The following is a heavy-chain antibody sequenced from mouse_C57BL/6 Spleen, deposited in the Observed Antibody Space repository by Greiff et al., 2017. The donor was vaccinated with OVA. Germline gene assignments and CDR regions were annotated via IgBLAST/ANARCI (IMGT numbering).Heavy chain of an antibody. CDR3: AIYYDYVAMDY. CDR2: ISSGSSTI. V-gene: IGHV5-17*01. J-gene: IGHJ4*01. CDR1: GFTFSDYG. D-gene: IGHD2-1*01. Sequence: EVHLVESGGGLVKPGGSLKLSCAASGFTFSDYGMHWVRQAPEKGLEWVAYISSGSSTIYYADTVKGRFTISRDNAKNTLFLQMTSLRSEDTAMYYCAIYYDYVAMDYWGQGTSVTVSS.